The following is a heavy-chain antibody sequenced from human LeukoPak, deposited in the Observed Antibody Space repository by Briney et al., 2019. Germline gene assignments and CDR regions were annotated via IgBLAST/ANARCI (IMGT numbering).Heavy chain of an antibody. CDR3: ARLHCSSTSCYTGDFDY. CDR2: IYYSGST. Sequence: PSETLSLTCTVSGGSISSSSYYWGWIRQPPGKGLEWSGSIYYSGSTNYNPSLKSRVTISVDTSKNQFSLKLSSETAADTAVYYCARLHCSSTSCYTGDFDYWGQGTLVTVSS. CDR1: GGSISSSSYY. V-gene: IGHV4-39*01. D-gene: IGHD2-2*02. J-gene: IGHJ4*02.